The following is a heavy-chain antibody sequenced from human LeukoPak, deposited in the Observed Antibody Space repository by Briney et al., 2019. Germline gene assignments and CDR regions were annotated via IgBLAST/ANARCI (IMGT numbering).Heavy chain of an antibody. CDR2: IYYSGST. CDR3: ARRSDIVVVPAAPDWYFDL. J-gene: IGHJ2*01. V-gene: IGHV4-59*08. Sequence: SETLSLTCTVSGGSISSYCWSWIRQPPGKGLEWIGYIYYSGSTNYNPSPKSRVTISVDTSKNQFSLKLSSVTAADTAVYYCARRSDIVVVPAAPDWYFDLWGRGTLVTVSS. D-gene: IGHD2-2*01. CDR1: GGSISSYC.